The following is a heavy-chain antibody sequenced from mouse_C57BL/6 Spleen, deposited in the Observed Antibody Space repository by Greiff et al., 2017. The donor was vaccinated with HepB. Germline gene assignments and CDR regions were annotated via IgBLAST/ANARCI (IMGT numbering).Heavy chain of an antibody. CDR1: GFTFSDYY. D-gene: IGHD2-2*01. J-gene: IGHJ3*01. CDR2: INYDGSST. Sequence: EVMLVESEGGLVQPGSSMKLSCTASGFTFSDYYMAWVRQVPEKGLEWVANINYDGSSTYYLDSLKSRFIISRDNAKNILYLQMSSLKSENTATYYCARDGVYGYEGGFAYWGQGTLFTVSA. CDR3: ARDGVYGYEGGFAY. V-gene: IGHV5-16*01.